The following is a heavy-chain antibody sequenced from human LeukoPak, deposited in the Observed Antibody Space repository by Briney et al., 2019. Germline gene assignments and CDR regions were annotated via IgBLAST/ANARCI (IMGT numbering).Heavy chain of an antibody. V-gene: IGHV3-30-3*01. J-gene: IGHJ4*02. CDR2: ISYDGSNK. CDR1: GFTLSSYA. CDR3: ASFDGDYYDY. Sequence: GGSLRLSCAASGFTLSSYAMHWVRQAPGKGLEWVAVISYDGSNKYYADSVKGRFTISRDNSKNTLYLQMNSLRAEDTAVYYCASFDGDYYDYWGQGTLVTVSS. D-gene: IGHD3-9*01.